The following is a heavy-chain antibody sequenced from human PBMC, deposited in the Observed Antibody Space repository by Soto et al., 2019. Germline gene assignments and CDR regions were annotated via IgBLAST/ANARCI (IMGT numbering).Heavy chain of an antibody. Sequence: TLSLTCVVSGGSFSDYKWTWIRQSPEKGLAWIGEIRHNGDTNSKPSLRSRLTMSLDTSKNQFSLHLSSVTSADTAVYFCAGGPDYGDYDAWGQGTLVTVSS. CDR2: IRHNGDT. D-gene: IGHD4-17*01. CDR3: AGGPDYGDYDA. V-gene: IGHV4-34*01. J-gene: IGHJ5*02. CDR1: GGSFSDYK.